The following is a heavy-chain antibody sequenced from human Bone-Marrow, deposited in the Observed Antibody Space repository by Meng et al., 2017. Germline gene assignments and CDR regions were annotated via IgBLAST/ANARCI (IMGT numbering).Heavy chain of an antibody. J-gene: IGHJ4*02. CDR1: GGTFISYA. D-gene: IGHD3-22*01. CDR2: IIPIFGTA. V-gene: IGHV1-69*06. Sequence: SVKVSCKASGGTFISYAISWVRQAPGQGLEWMGGIIPIFGTANYAQKFQGRVTITADKSTSTAYMELSSLRSEDTAVYYCARGESPTYYDSSGYFKFDYWGQGTLVTVSS. CDR3: ARGESPTYYDSSGYFKFDY.